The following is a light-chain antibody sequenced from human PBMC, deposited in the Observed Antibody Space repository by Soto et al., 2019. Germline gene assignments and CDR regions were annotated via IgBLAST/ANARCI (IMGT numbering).Light chain of an antibody. Sequence: PGERATLSCRASQSVRSNYLAWYQQKPGQAPRLIIYGASRRATGIPDRFSGSGSGTDFALTISRLEPEDFAVYSCQQYGSTPPTFGQGTKVEIK. V-gene: IGKV3-20*01. CDR1: QSVRSNY. CDR2: GAS. CDR3: QQYGSTPPT. J-gene: IGKJ1*01.